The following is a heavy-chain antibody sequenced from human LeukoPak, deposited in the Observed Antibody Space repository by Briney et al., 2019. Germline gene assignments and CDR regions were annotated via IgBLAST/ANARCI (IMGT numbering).Heavy chain of an antibody. V-gene: IGHV1-8*03. CDR3: ARDKSEYDYVWGSYRNEWYGMDV. CDR2: MNPNSGNT. J-gene: IGHJ6*02. Sequence: ATVKVSCKASGYTFTSYDINWVRQATGQGLEWMGWMNPNSGNTGYAQKFQGRVTITRNTSISTAYMELSSLRSADTAVYYCARDKSEYDYVWGSYRNEWYGMDVWGQGTTVTVSS. D-gene: IGHD3-16*02. CDR1: GYTFTSYD.